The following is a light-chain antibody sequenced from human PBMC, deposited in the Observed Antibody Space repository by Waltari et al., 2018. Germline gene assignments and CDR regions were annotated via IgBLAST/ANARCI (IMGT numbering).Light chain of an antibody. J-gene: IGLJ2*01. CDR2: QDS. CDR3: QVWDGTTGVI. CDR1: NLGSTY. V-gene: IGLV3-1*01. Sequence: SYDLTQPPSVSVSPGQTANIASSGDNLGSTYTSWYHQRPGHSPILVIYQDSKRPSGIPERFSASNSGNTASLTISGTQALDEGDYYCQVWDGTTGVIFGGGTRLTVL.